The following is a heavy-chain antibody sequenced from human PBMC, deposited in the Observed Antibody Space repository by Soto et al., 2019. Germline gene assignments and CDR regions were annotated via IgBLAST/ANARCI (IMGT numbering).Heavy chain of an antibody. CDR3: ARGRPGSGSYWSYGMDV. V-gene: IGHV4-34*01. CDR1: GGSFSGYY. J-gene: IGHJ6*02. D-gene: IGHD3-10*01. CDR2: INHSGST. Sequence: SETLSLTCAVYGGSFSGYYWSWIRQPPGKGLEWIGEINHSGSTNYNPSLKSRVTISVDTSKNQFSLKLSSVTAADTAVYYCARGRPGSGSYWSYGMDVWGQGTTVTVSS.